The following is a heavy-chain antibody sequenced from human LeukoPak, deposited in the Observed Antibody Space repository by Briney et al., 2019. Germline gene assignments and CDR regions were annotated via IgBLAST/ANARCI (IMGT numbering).Heavy chain of an antibody. V-gene: IGHV1-2*02. CDR2: INPNSGGT. Sequence: RASVQVSCKASGYTFSDYYIHWVRQAPGQGLEWMGCINPNSGGTHYALTFQGRVTMTRDTSISTAYMELSSLRSDDTAVYYCARLVLRGQFYGMDVWGQGTTVTVS. J-gene: IGHJ6*02. D-gene: IGHD2-8*02. CDR1: GYTFSDYY. CDR3: ARLVLRGQFYGMDV.